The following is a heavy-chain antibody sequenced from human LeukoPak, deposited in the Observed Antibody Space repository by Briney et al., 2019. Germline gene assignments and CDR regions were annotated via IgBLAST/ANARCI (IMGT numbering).Heavy chain of an antibody. CDR3: ARHTTSRRDGYTASYYFDY. CDR2: IYPGDSDT. J-gene: IGHJ4*02. V-gene: IGHV5-51*01. Sequence: GESLKISCKGIGYSFKSYWIGWVRQMPGKGLEWMGIIYPGDSDTRYSPSFQGQVTISADKSISTAYLQWSSLKASDTAMYYCARHTTSRRDGYTASYYFDYWGQGTLVTVSS. D-gene: IGHD5-24*01. CDR1: GYSFKSYW.